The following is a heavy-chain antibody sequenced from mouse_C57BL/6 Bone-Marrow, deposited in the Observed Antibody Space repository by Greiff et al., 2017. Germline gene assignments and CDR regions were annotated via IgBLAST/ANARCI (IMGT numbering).Heavy chain of an antibody. CDR3: ARPYYMRY. V-gene: IGHV1-55*01. J-gene: IGHJ2*01. CDR1: GYTFTSYW. Sequence: QVQLQQPGAELVKPGASVKMSCKASGYTFTSYWITWVKQRPGQGLEWIGDIYPRSGNTYYNEKFKGKATLTADKSSSTAYMELRSLTSEDSAVYFCARPYYMRYWGQGTTLTVSS. D-gene: IGHD1-1*01. CDR2: IYPRSGNT.